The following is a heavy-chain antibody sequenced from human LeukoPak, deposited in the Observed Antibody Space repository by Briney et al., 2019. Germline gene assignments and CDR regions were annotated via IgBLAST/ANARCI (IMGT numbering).Heavy chain of an antibody. D-gene: IGHD6-6*01. CDR1: GFAFSNYA. CDR2: ITGGGADT. Sequence: PGGSLRLSCAASGFAFSNYAMAWVRQAPGKEPEWVSVITGGGADTYQIDSVKGRFTISRDNSKNTVYLQMNSLRVEDTAVYHCGKERYGSSSVVDYWGHGTLVTVSS. CDR3: GKERYGSSSVVDY. V-gene: IGHV3-23*01. J-gene: IGHJ4*01.